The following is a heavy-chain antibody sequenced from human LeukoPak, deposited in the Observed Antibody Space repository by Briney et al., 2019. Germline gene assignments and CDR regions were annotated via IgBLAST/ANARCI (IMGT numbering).Heavy chain of an antibody. CDR2: IYYSGST. CDR1: GGSISSYY. Sequence: SETLSLTCTVSGGSISSYYWSWIRQPPGKGLGWIGYIYYSGSTNYNPSLESRVTISVDTSKNQFSLKLSSVTAADTAVYYCARGSMVRGVTGLYYYYMDVWGKGTTVTVSS. J-gene: IGHJ6*03. CDR3: ARGSMVRGVTGLYYYYMDV. V-gene: IGHV4-59*01. D-gene: IGHD3-10*01.